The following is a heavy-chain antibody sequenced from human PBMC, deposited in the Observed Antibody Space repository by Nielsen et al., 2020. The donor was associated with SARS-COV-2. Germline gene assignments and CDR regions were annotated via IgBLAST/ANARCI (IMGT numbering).Heavy chain of an antibody. CDR1: GFTFSSYW. D-gene: IGHD3-16*01. CDR3: AREGQGGAIYFDY. V-gene: IGHV3-7*03. CDR2: IKQDGSEK. Sequence: GGSLRLSCAASGFTFSSYWMSWVRQAPGKGLEWVANIKQDGSEKYYVDSVKGRFTISRDNAKNSLYLRMNSLRAEDTAVYYCAREGQGGAIYFDYWGQGTPVTVSS. J-gene: IGHJ4*02.